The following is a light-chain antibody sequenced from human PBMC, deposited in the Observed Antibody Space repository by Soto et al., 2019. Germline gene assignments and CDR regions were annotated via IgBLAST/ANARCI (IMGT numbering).Light chain of an antibody. V-gene: IGKV1-39*01. CDR2: AAS. CDR3: QQSYSTPPMYT. J-gene: IGKJ2*01. CDR1: QSISTY. Sequence: DIQMTQSPSSLSASVGDRVTITCRASQSISTYLNWYQQKPGKAPKLLIYAASSLPRGVPSRFXXSRSGTDFTLTISSLQPEDFATYYCQQSYSTPPMYTFGQGTRLEIK.